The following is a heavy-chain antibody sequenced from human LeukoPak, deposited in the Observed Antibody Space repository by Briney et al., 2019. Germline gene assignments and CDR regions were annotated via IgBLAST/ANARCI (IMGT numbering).Heavy chain of an antibody. Sequence: SETLSLTCPVSGGSLSSGGYYWRWIRQYPGKGLEWIGYIYYSGSTYYNRSLKSRVTILVDTCKNLFSLKLNSLTPADTALYYRARVVGRDGYNPWGEGTLDSVS. CDR1: GGSLSSGGYY. CDR3: ARVVGRDGYNP. CDR2: IYYSGST. D-gene: IGHD5-12*01. J-gene: IGHJ4*02. V-gene: IGHV4-31*03.